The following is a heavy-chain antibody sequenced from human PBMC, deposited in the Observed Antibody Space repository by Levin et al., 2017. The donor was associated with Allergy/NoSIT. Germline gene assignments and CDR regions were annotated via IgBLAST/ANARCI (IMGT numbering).Heavy chain of an antibody. D-gene: IGHD3-9*01. Sequence: PGGSLRLSCAASGFTFSSYSMNWVRQAPGKGLEWVSYISSSSSTIYYADSVKGRFTISRDNAKNSLYLQMNSLRDEDTAVYYCARDGRPEYYDILTGPPAQDYWGQGTLVTVSS. CDR2: ISSSSSTI. CDR1: GFTFSSYS. CDR3: ARDGRPEYYDILTGPPAQDY. V-gene: IGHV3-48*02. J-gene: IGHJ4*02.